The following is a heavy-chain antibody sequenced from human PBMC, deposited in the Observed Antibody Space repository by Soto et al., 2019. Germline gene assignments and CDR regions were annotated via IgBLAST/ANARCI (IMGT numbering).Heavy chain of an antibody. Sequence: GASVKVSCKASGGTFSSYVISWVRQAPGQGLEWMGGIIPIFGTANYAQKFQGRVTITADESTSTAYMELSSLRSEDTAVYYCARGDDDASREGYSYGLDAFDIWGQGTMVTVSS. CDR2: IIPIFGTA. J-gene: IGHJ3*02. V-gene: IGHV1-69*13. CDR3: ARGDDDASREGYSYGLDAFDI. D-gene: IGHD5-18*01. CDR1: GGTFSSYV.